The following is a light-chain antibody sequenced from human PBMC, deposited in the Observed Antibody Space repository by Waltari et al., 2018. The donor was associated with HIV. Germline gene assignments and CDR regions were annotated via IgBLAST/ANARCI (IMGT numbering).Light chain of an antibody. J-gene: IGKJ1*01. CDR2: SAS. V-gene: IGKV1-16*01. CDR1: QGIINF. CDR3: QQYNSYPQT. Sequence: IQMTQSPASLSASVGDRVTLTCRASQGIINFLAWFQQKPGKAPKSLIFSASTLHPGVPSRFSGRGSGTDFTLTISNLQFEDFATYYCQQYNSYPQTFAQGTKV.